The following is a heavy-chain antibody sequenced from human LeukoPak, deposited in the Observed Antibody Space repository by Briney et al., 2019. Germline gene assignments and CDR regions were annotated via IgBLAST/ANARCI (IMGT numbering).Heavy chain of an antibody. D-gene: IGHD6-13*01. Sequence: GGSLRLSCAASGFTFSSYAMHWVRQAPGKGLVWVSRINSDGRSTTYADSVKGRFTISRDNAKNTLYLQMNSLRVEDTAVYYCVREAYSSSWYPFDHWGQGTLVTVSS. CDR1: GFTFSSYA. CDR3: VREAYSSSWYPFDH. CDR2: INSDGRST. J-gene: IGHJ4*02. V-gene: IGHV3-74*01.